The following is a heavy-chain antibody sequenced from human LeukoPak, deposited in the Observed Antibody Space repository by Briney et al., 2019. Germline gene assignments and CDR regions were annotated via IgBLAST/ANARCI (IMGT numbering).Heavy chain of an antibody. Sequence: GGSLRLSCAASGFTFSSYAMTWVRQGPGKGLEWVSTISSSGGNTYNADSVKGRFTISRDNSKNTLYLELYRLRFEDTATFYCAKGQELDDGVFDSWGQGTMVTVSS. J-gene: IGHJ4*02. CDR2: ISSSGGNT. V-gene: IGHV3-23*01. CDR1: GFTFSSYA. CDR3: AKGQELDDGVFDS. D-gene: IGHD1-1*01.